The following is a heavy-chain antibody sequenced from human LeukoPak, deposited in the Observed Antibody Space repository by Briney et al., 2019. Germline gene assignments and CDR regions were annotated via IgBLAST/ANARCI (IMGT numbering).Heavy chain of an antibody. Sequence: GRSLRLSCAASGFTFSSYGMHWVRQAPGKGLEWVAVISYDGSNKYYADSVKGRFTISRDNSKNTLYLQMNSLRAEDTAVYYCARDRRDGQMKNGMDVWGQGTTVTVSS. CDR1: GFTFSSYG. J-gene: IGHJ6*02. CDR2: ISYDGSNK. V-gene: IGHV3-30*19. CDR3: ARDRRDGQMKNGMDV. D-gene: IGHD5-24*01.